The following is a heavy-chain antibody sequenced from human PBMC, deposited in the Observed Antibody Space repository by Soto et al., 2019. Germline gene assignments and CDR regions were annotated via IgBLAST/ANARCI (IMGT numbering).Heavy chain of an antibody. CDR3: ARGSYSSSWYGLGGSRFDP. CDR2: IYTSGST. D-gene: IGHD6-13*01. J-gene: IGHJ5*02. Sequence: SETLSLTCTVSGGSISSYYWCWIRQPAGKGLEWIGRIYTSGSTNYNPSLKSRVTMSVDTSKNQFSLKLSSVTAADTAVYYCARGSYSSSWYGLGGSRFDPWGQGTLVTVSS. CDR1: GGSISSYY. V-gene: IGHV4-4*07.